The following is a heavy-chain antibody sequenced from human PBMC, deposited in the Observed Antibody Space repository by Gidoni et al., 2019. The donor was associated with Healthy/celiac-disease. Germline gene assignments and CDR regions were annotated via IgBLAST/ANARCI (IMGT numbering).Heavy chain of an antibody. D-gene: IGHD2-2*01. Sequence: QVQLVESGGGVVQPGRSLRLSCAASGFPFSSYAMHWVRQAPGKGLEWVAVISYDGSNKYYADSVKGRFTISRDNSKNTLYLQMNSLRAEDTAVYYCARVESRGGRDYWGQGTLVTVSS. CDR3: ARVESRGGRDY. CDR2: ISYDGSNK. V-gene: IGHV3-30-3*01. J-gene: IGHJ4*02. CDR1: GFPFSSYA.